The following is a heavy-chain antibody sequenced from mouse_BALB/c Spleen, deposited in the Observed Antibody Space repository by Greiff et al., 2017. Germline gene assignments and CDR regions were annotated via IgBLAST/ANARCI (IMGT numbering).Heavy chain of an antibody. V-gene: IGHV1-63*02. D-gene: IGHD2-1*01. J-gene: IGHJ3*01. CDR3: ASGGNYVFAY. CDR1: GYTFTNYW. Sequence: QVQLKESGAELVRPGTSVKISCKASGYTFTNYWLGWVKQRPGHGLEWIGDIYPGGGYTNYNEKFKGKATLTADTSSSTAYMQLSSLTSEDSAVYFCASGGNYVFAYWGQGTLVTVSA. CDR2: IYPGGGYT.